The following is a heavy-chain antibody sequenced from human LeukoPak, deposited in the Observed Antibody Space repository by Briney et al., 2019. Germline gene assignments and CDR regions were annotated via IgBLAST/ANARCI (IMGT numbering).Heavy chain of an antibody. J-gene: IGHJ5*02. Sequence: GGSLRLSCAASGFTFSSYAMSWVRQAPGKGLEWVSAISGSGGSTYYADSVKGRFTISRDNSKNTLYLQMNSLRAEDTAVYYCARESSRHRSGPAFDPWGQGTLVTVSS. V-gene: IGHV3-23*01. CDR1: GFTFSSYA. D-gene: IGHD6-19*01. CDR2: ISGSGGST. CDR3: ARESSRHRSGPAFDP.